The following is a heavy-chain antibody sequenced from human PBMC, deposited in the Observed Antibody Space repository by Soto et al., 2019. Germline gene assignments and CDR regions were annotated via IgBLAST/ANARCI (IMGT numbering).Heavy chain of an antibody. V-gene: IGHV3-23*01. Sequence: EVKLLESGGGLVQPGESLRHSCAASGFTFRSYSMSWVRQAPGKGLEWVAHITASEGTTYYADSVKGRFTISRDTSRNTLYLQMNSLRAEDTALYFCAKCMQAYWNYDAHHIWGQGTMVTVSS. CDR3: AKCMQAYWNYDAHHI. CDR2: ITASEGTT. CDR1: GFTFRSYS. D-gene: IGHD1-7*01. J-gene: IGHJ3*02.